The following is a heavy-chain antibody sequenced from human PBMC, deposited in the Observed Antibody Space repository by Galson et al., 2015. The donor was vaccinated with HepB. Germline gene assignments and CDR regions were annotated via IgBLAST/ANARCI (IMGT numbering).Heavy chain of an antibody. J-gene: IGHJ6*02. CDR3: ARSIAADREGVIYYYGMDV. V-gene: IGHV3-33*01. D-gene: IGHD6-13*01. Sequence: SLRPSSAASGVTFRNYGIHWGLQAPCKGPEWLAVIWYDGRNKYYAHSVKGRFTISRDNSKNTFSLQMNSVRAEDTAVYYCARSIAADREGVIYYYGMDVGAEGPRSPSP. CDR2: IWYDGRNK. CDR1: GVTFRNYG.